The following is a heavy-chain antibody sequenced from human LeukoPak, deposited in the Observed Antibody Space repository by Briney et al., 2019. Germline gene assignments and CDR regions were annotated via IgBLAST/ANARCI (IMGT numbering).Heavy chain of an antibody. CDR1: GFTFSSYA. CDR2: ISYDGSNK. CDR3: ARVQQGGYFDN. V-gene: IGHV3-30*04. D-gene: IGHD3-16*01. Sequence: PGRSLRLSCAASGFTFSSYAMHWVRQAPGKGLEWVAVISYDGSNKYYADSVKGRFTISRDNSKNTLYLQMNSLRVEDTAVYYCARVQQGGYFDNWVQGTLVTVSS. J-gene: IGHJ4*02.